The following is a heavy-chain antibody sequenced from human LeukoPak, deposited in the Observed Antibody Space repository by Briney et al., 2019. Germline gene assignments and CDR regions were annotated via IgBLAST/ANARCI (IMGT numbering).Heavy chain of an antibody. Sequence: SPTLSLPSAVSGGAITTGNFYWTWARQPPGKGPEWIGHIYHSGSPNYNPSLKSRILLSVDTSKNQISLNLTSMTAADTAVYYCARGRMKTVTSWHFDLWGRGTLVTVSS. CDR1: GGAITTGNFY. CDR2: IYHSGSP. J-gene: IGHJ2*01. CDR3: ARGRMKTVTSWHFDL. V-gene: IGHV4-30-4*01. D-gene: IGHD4-17*01.